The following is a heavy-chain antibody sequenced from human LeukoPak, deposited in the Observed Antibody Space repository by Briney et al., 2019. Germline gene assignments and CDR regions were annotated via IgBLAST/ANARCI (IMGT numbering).Heavy chain of an antibody. Sequence: ASVKVSCKASGYTFTSYDINWVRQATGQGLEWMGWMNPNSGNTGYAQKFQGRVTMTTDTSTSTAYMELRSLRSDDTAVYYCARDIRSHYDFWSGYVYWGQGTLVTVSS. V-gene: IGHV1-8*01. D-gene: IGHD3-3*01. CDR1: GYTFTSYD. CDR3: ARDIRSHYDFWSGYVY. CDR2: MNPNSGNT. J-gene: IGHJ4*02.